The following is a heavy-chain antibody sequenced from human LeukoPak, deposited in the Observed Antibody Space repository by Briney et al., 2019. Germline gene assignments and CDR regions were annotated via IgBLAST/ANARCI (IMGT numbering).Heavy chain of an antibody. CDR1: GFTVSSNY. Sequence: PGGSLRLSCAASGFTVSSNYVSWVRQAPGKGLEGVSVIYSGGSTYYADPVKGRFTISRDNSKNTLYLQMNSLRAEDTAVYYCARVMSASVWRSYGSYYYYYYMDIWGKGTTVTVSS. D-gene: IGHD3-16*01. J-gene: IGHJ6*03. CDR2: IYSGGST. CDR3: ARVMSASVWRSYGSYYYYYYMDI. V-gene: IGHV3-53*01.